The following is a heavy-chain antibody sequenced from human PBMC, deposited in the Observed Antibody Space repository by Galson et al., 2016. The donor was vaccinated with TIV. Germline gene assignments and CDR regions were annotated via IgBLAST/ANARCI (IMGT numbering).Heavy chain of an antibody. Sequence: SVKVSCKASGYTFTNYGISWVRQAPGQGLEWMGWISGYDTNTEYVQKLQDRVTMTKDTSTSTAYMELRSLGYDDTAVYYCARDAPYSSSWSSDYWGQGSLVTVSS. D-gene: IGHD6-13*01. CDR3: ARDAPYSSSWSSDY. CDR1: GYTFTNYG. J-gene: IGHJ4*02. V-gene: IGHV1-18*04. CDR2: ISGYDTNT.